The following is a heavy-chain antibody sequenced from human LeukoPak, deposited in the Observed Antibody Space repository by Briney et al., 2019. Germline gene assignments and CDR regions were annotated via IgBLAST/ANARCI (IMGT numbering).Heavy chain of an antibody. D-gene: IGHD3-3*01. CDR3: ARGFNLEEDNWFDP. CDR2: INPNSGGT. CDR1: GYTFTGYY. V-gene: IGHV1-2*02. J-gene: IGHJ5*02. Sequence: APVKVSCKASGYTFTGYYMHWVRQAPGQGLEWMGWINPNSGGTNYAQKFQGRVTMTRDTSISTAYMELSRLRSDDTAVYYCARGFNLEEDNWFDPWGQGTLVTVSS.